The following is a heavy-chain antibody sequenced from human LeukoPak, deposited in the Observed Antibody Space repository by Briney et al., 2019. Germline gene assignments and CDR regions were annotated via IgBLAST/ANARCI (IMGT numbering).Heavy chain of an antibody. CDR3: ARDATPKYCSGGSCYEAANY. CDR1: GGTFSSYA. CDR2: IIPILGIA. Sequence: GASVKVSCKASGGTFSSYAISWVRQAPGQGLEWRGRIIPILGIANYAQKFQGRVTITADKSTSTAYMELSSLRSEDTAVYYCARDATPKYCSGGSCYEAANYWGQGTLVTVSS. D-gene: IGHD2-15*01. V-gene: IGHV1-69*04. J-gene: IGHJ4*02.